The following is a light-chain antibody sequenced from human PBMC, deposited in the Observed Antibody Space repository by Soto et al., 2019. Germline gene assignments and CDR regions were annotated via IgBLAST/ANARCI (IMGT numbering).Light chain of an antibody. CDR1: RTDVGSYDL. Sequence: QSVLTQPASVSGSPGKSITISCTGTRTDVGSYDLVSWYQQLPGKVPKLVIYEVTKRPSGVSNRFSGSKSGNTASLTISGLQAEDEADYYCCSYAGTSSFVLFGGGTKLTVL. J-gene: IGLJ2*01. CDR3: CSYAGTSSFVL. V-gene: IGLV2-23*02. CDR2: EVT.